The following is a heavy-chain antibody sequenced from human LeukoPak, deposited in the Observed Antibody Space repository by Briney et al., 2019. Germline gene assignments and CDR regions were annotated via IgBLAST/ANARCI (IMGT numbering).Heavy chain of an antibody. V-gene: IGHV4-59*12. CDR2: IYHSGST. Sequence: SETLSLTCTVSGGSISSYYWSWIRQPPGKGLEWIGNIYHSGSTYYNPSLKSRVTISVDTSKNQFSLKLSSVTAADTAVYYCAREGGWQWRGIFDPWGQGTLVTVSS. J-gene: IGHJ5*02. CDR1: GGSISSYY. D-gene: IGHD6-19*01. CDR3: AREGGWQWRGIFDP.